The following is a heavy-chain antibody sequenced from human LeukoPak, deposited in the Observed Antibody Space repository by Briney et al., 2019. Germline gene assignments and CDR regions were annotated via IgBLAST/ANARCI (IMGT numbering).Heavy chain of an antibody. Sequence: GGSLRLSCAAPGFTFSIYWMSWVRQAPGKGLEWVASIKQDGSEKYYVDSVKGQCTISRDNGENSLYLQMNILRVEDTAFYYCARDRPSGGNMHVWGKGTTVTVSS. CDR2: IKQDGSEK. D-gene: IGHD3-10*01. CDR1: GFTFSIYW. CDR3: ARDRPSGGNMHV. J-gene: IGHJ6*03. V-gene: IGHV3-7*01.